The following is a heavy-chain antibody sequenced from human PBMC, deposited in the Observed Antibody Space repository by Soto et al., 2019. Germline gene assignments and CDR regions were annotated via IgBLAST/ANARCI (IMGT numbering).Heavy chain of an antibody. CDR3: ARSRDGYSFYFYYGMDG. CDR1: GFTFTSYG. CDR2: ILHDGSAE. V-gene: IGHV3-30*03. D-gene: IGHD4-4*01. Sequence: GGSLRLSCAASGFTFTSYGMHWVRQAPGKGLEWMALILHDGSAEYYADSVKGRFTISRDNSKNTLYLQMNSLRAENTAVYYCARSRDGYSFYFYYGMDGWGQGTTVTVSS. J-gene: IGHJ6*02.